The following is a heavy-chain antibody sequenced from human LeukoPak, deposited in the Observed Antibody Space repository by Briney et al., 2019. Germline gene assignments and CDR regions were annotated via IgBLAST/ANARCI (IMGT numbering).Heavy chain of an antibody. V-gene: IGHV4-34*01. J-gene: IGHJ4*02. Sequence: TSETLSLTCAVYGGSFSGYYWSWIRQPPGKGLEWIGEINHSGSTNYNPSLKSRVTISVDTSKNQFSLKLSSVTAADTAVYYCARDRAGGFDYWGQGTLVTVSS. CDR3: ARDRAGGFDY. CDR2: INHSGST. CDR1: GGSFSGYY. D-gene: IGHD3-10*01.